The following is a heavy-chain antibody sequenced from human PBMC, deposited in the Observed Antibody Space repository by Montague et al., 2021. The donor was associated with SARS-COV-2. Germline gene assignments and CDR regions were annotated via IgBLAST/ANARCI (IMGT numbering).Heavy chain of an antibody. Sequence: QSGAEVKKPGESLKISCKGSGYSFTSYWIGWVRQMPGKGLEWMGIIYPGDSDTRYSPSFRGQVTISADKSISTAYLQWSSLKASDTAMYYCARQRGLWFGERTSDYWGQGTLVTVSS. V-gene: IGHV5-51*01. D-gene: IGHD3-10*01. J-gene: IGHJ4*02. CDR2: IYPGDSDT. CDR1: GYSFTSYW. CDR3: ARQRGLWFGERTSDY.